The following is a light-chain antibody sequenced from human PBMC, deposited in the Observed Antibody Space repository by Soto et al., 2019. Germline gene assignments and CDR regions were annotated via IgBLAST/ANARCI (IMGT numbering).Light chain of an antibody. J-gene: IGLJ1*01. CDR1: SSDVGGYEY. CDR2: EVI. CDR3: VSYTTSASYV. Sequence: QSALTQPASVSGSPGQSITISCTGTSSDVGGYEYVSWYQQYPGKAPKLMIYEVIDRPAGAPRRFSGSKSGNTASLTITGLQAEDEADYYCVSYTTSASYVFGTGTKLTVL. V-gene: IGLV2-14*01.